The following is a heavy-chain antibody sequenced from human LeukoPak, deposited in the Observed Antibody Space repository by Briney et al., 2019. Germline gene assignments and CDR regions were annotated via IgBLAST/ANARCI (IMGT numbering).Heavy chain of an antibody. Sequence: GGSLRLSCAASGFTFSSYSMNWVRQAPGKGLEWVSSISSSSSYIYYADSVKGRFTISRDNAKNSLYLQMNSLRAEDTAVYYCAREGVGARDYFDYWGQGTLVTVSS. CDR3: AREGVGARDYFDY. CDR1: GFTFSSYS. J-gene: IGHJ4*02. D-gene: IGHD1-26*01. CDR2: ISSSSSYI. V-gene: IGHV3-21*01.